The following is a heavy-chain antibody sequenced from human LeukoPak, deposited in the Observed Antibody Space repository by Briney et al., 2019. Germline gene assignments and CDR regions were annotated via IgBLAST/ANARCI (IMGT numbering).Heavy chain of an antibody. J-gene: IGHJ5*02. CDR1: GGSISSSY. V-gene: IGHV4-59*01. Sequence: SETLSLTCSVSGGSISSSYWSWIRQSPGKGLEWIGYIHYSGSASYKPSLRSRVTISVDRPKNQFSLKFSSVTAADSAVYYCARVVVSATAKWFDPWGQGTLVTVSS. CDR3: ARVVVSATAKWFDP. D-gene: IGHD2-15*01. CDR2: IHYSGSA.